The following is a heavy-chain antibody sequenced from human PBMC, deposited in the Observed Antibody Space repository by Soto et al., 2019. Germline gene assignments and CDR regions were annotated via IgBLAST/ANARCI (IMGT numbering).Heavy chain of an antibody. V-gene: IGHV4-39*01. CDR2: IYYSGTT. CDR1: GGSISSSSYY. J-gene: IGHJ4*02. CDR3: ASHLTD. Sequence: QLQLQESGPGLVKPSETLSLTCTVSGGSISSSSYYWGWIRQPPGKGLEWIGSIYYSGTTYYNPYLKSRVTISVDTSKTQFSPKLSAVTAADTAVYYCASHLTDWGQGTLVTVSS.